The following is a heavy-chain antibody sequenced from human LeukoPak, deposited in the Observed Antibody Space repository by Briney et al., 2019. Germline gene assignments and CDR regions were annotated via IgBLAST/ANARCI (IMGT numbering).Heavy chain of an antibody. CDR2: INHSGST. CDR1: GGSFSGYY. J-gene: IGHJ6*03. V-gene: IGHV4-34*01. CDR3: ARGGSTLHSAGGHDIEFYYYYYMDV. D-gene: IGHD3-9*01. Sequence: SETLSLTCAVYGGSFSGYYWSWIRQPPGKGLEWIGEINHSGSTNYNPSLKSRVTMSVDTSKNQFSLKLYSVTAADTAVYYCARGGSTLHSAGGHDIEFYYYYYMDVWGKGTTVTISS.